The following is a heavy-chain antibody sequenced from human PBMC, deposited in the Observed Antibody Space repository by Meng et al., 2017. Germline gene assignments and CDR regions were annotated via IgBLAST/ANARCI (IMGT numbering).Heavy chain of an antibody. CDR2: INHSGST. CDR1: GGSFSGYY. J-gene: IGHJ4*02. CDR3: ARGKHSSSTLTFYNY. V-gene: IGHV4-34*01. Sequence: QVQRQQWGAGLLKPSETLSLTCAVYGGSFSGYYWSWIRQPPGKGLEWIGEINHSGSTNYNPSLKSRVTISVDTSKNQFSLKLSSVTAADTAVYYCARGKHSSSTLTFYNYWGQGTLVTVSS. D-gene: IGHD6-13*01.